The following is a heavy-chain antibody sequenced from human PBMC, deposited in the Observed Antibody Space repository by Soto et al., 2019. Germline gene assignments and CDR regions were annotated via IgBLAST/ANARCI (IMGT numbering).Heavy chain of an antibody. V-gene: IGHV1-18*01. CDR2: ISAYNGNT. CDR3: ARDTLRRGAAAGTRGNWFDP. D-gene: IGHD6-13*01. CDR1: GFTFSSYG. J-gene: IGHJ5*02. Sequence: GASVKGSCQASGFTFSSYGISWGRQAPGQRLERMVWISAYNGNTNYAQKLQGRVTMTTDTSTSTAYMELRSLRSDDTAVYYCARDTLRRGAAAGTRGNWFDPWGQGTLVTVSS.